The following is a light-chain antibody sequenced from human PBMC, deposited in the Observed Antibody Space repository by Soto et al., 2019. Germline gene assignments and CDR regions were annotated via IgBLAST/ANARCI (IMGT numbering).Light chain of an antibody. CDR1: QSVSSW. CDR3: QQYQSSWP. V-gene: IGKV1-5*01. CDR2: DAS. J-gene: IGKJ1*01. Sequence: DIQMTQSPSTLSASVGDRVIITCRDSQSVSSWLAWYQQKPGKAPNLLIYDASSLESGVPSRFSGSGSGTEFTLTISSLQPDDFATYYCQQYQSSWPCGQGTKVEIK.